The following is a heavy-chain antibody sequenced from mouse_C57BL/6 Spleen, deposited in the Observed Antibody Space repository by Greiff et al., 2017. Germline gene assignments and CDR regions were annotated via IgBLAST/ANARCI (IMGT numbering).Heavy chain of an antibody. Sequence: VQLQQPGAELVKPGASVKLSCKASGYTFTSYWMHWVKQRPGRGLEWIGRIDPNSGGTKYNEKFKSKATLTVDKPSSTAYMQLSSLTSEDAAVYYCARVPITTVVVRDYFDYWGQGTTLTVSS. J-gene: IGHJ2*01. V-gene: IGHV1-72*01. CDR1: GYTFTSYW. CDR3: ARVPITTVVVRDYFDY. D-gene: IGHD1-1*01. CDR2: IDPNSGGT.